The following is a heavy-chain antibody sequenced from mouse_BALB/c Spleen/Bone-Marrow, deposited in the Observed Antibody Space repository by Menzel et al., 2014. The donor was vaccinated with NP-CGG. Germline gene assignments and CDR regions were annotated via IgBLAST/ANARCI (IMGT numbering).Heavy chain of an antibody. CDR2: INPYNGDT. Sequence: EVQLQQSGPELVKPGASVKISCKASGYSFTGYFMNWVMQSHGKSLEWIGRINPYNGDTFYNQKFKDKATLTIDKSSSTAHMELRSLASEDSTVYYCARIYDYDRGAWFAYWCQGTLVTVSA. J-gene: IGHJ3*01. D-gene: IGHD2-4*01. CDR1: GYSFTGYF. CDR3: ARIYDYDRGAWFAY. V-gene: IGHV1-20*02.